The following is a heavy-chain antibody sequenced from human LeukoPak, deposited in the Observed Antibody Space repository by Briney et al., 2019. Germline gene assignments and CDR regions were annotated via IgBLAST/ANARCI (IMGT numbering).Heavy chain of an antibody. Sequence: PGGSLRLSCAASGFTFSSYGMHWVRQAPGKGLEWVAIIWNDGSNKYYAGSVKGRFTISRDNSKNTLYLQMNSLRAEGTAVYYCARSRELGSGSYDSYYFDYWGQGTLVTVSS. CDR3: ARSRELGSGSYDSYYFDY. CDR2: IWNDGSNK. V-gene: IGHV3-33*01. J-gene: IGHJ4*02. D-gene: IGHD3-10*01. CDR1: GFTFSSYG.